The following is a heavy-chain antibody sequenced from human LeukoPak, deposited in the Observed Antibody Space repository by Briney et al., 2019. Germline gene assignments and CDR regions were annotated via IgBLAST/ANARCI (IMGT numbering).Heavy chain of an antibody. CDR3: AKFVRGLGDSQDY. CDR2: ISGSGGST. J-gene: IGHJ4*02. D-gene: IGHD3-16*01. Sequence: PSETLSLTCTVSGGTISSGGYYWSWVRQAPGKGLEWVSAISGSGGSTYYADSVKGRFTISRDNSKNTLYLQMNSLRAEDTAVYYCAKFVRGLGDSQDYWGQGTLVSVSS. V-gene: IGHV3-23*01. CDR1: GGTISSGGYY.